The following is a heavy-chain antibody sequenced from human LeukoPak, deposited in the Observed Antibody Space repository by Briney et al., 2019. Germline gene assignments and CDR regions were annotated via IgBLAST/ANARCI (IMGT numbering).Heavy chain of an antibody. CDR2: IKQDGSEK. Sequence: GGSLRLSCAASRFTFSSYWMSWVRQAPGKGLEWVANIKQDGSEKYYVDSVKGRFTISRDNAKNSLYLQMNSLRAEDTAVYYCAREDDYWGQGTLVTVSS. V-gene: IGHV3-7*01. CDR1: RFTFSSYW. J-gene: IGHJ4*02. CDR3: AREDDY.